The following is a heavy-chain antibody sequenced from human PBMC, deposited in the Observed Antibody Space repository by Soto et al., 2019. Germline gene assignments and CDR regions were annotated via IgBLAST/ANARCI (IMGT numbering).Heavy chain of an antibody. CDR3: ARPLLPTTMHNWFDP. CDR2: VYYSGST. D-gene: IGHD1-26*01. J-gene: IGHJ5*02. V-gene: IGHV4-39*01. CDR1: GGSISSSSYY. Sequence: KTSETLSLTCTVSGGSISSSSYYWGWIRQPPGKGLEWIGSVYYSGSTYYNPSLKSRVTISVDRSKNQFSLKLSSVTAADTAVYYCARPLLPTTMHNWFDPWGQGTLVTVSS.